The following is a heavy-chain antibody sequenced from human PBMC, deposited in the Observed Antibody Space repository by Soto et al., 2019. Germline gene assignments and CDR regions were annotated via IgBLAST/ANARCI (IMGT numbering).Heavy chain of an antibody. CDR1: GFTFSSYW. CDR2: TNSDGSST. D-gene: IGHD1-26*01. Sequence: GGSLRLSCAASGFTFSSYWMHWVRQAPGEGLVWVSRTNSDGSSTNYADSAKGRFTISRDNAKSTLYLQMNSLRAEDTAVYYCASGRESSGRYSFDYWGQGTLVTVSS. CDR3: ASGRESSGRYSFDY. J-gene: IGHJ4*02. V-gene: IGHV3-74*01.